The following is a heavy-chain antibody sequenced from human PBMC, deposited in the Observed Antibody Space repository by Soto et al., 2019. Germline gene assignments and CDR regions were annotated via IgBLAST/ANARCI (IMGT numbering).Heavy chain of an antibody. Sequence: QVQLVESGGGVVQPGRSLRLSCAASGFTFSSYGMHWVRQAPGKGLEWVAVISYDGSNKYYADSVKGRFTISRDNSKNTLYLQMNSLRAEDTAVSYWAKADGTVTTFYFDYWGQGTLVTVSS. CDR2: ISYDGSNK. CDR1: GFTFSSYG. CDR3: AKADGTVTTFYFDY. D-gene: IGHD4-17*01. V-gene: IGHV3-30*18. J-gene: IGHJ4*02.